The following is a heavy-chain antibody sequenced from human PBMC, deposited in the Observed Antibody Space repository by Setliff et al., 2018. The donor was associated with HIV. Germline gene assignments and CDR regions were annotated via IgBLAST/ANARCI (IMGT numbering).Heavy chain of an antibody. CDR3: ARVSSSYYFLGAFDS. CDR1: GGSISSRSYY. J-gene: IGHJ4*02. Sequence: SETLSLTCTVSGGSISSRSYYWGWIRQPPGKGLEWVGHVHTSGTTNYNPSLRGRVTISLDRSKNQFSLKVDSATATDTAVYFCARVSSSYYFLGAFDSWGQGTLVTVSS. V-gene: IGHV4-61*05. CDR2: VHTSGTT. D-gene: IGHD2-15*01.